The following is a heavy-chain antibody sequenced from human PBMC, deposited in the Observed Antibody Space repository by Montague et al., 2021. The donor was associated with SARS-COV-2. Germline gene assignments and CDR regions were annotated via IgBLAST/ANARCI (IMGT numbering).Heavy chain of an antibody. J-gene: IGHJ6*02. CDR1: GLTFSSYS. Sequence: SLRLSCAASGLTFSSYSMNWVRQAPGKGLEWVSSISRSSSYIYYADSVKGRFTISRDNAKNSLYLQMKSLRAEDTAVYFCATSYGSVVSYYYYGMDVWGQGTTVTVSS. D-gene: IGHD5-18*01. V-gene: IGHV3-21*01. CDR2: ISRSSSYI. CDR3: ATSYGSVVSYYYYGMDV.